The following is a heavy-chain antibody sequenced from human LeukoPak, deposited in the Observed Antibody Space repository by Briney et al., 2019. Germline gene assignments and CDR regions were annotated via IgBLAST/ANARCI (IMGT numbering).Heavy chain of an antibody. Sequence: SETLSLTCTVFGGSISSSSYYWGWIRQPPGKGLEWIGKINYSGNTYYSTSLKSRVSISVETSKNQFSLKVSSVTAADTAVYYCARSMVRGGDYWGQGTLVTVSS. CDR1: GGSISSSSYY. D-gene: IGHD3-10*01. J-gene: IGHJ4*02. V-gene: IGHV4-39*01. CDR2: INYSGNT. CDR3: ARSMVRGGDY.